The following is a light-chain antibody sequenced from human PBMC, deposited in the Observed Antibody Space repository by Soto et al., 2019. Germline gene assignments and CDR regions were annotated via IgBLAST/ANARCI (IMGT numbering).Light chain of an antibody. J-gene: IGKJ2*01. Sequence: DIQXXQSPSTLSAXXXXRVTXTCXASQSISSWLAWYQQKPGKAPKLLIYKASSLESGVPSRFSGSGSGTEFTLTISSLQPDDFATYYCQQYNSYSYTFGQGTKLEIK. CDR2: KAS. V-gene: IGKV1-5*03. CDR3: QQYNSYSYT. CDR1: QSISSW.